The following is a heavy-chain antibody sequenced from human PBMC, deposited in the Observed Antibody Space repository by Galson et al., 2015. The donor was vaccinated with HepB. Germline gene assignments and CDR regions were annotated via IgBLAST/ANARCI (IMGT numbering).Heavy chain of an antibody. V-gene: IGHV1-3*01. Sequence: SVKVSCKASGYTFTSYAMHWVRQAPGQRLEWMGWINAGNGNTKYSQKFQGRVTITRDTSASTAYMELSSLRSEDTAVYYCARRLYYDSSGYYLGFDPWGQGTLVTVSS. D-gene: IGHD3-22*01. CDR1: GYTFTSYA. J-gene: IGHJ5*02. CDR3: ARRLYYDSSGYYLGFDP. CDR2: INAGNGNT.